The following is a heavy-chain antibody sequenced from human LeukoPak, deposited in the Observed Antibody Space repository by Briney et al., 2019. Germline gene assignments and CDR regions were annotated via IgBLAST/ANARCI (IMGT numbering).Heavy chain of an antibody. CDR1: GYTFTSYY. V-gene: IGHV1-46*01. CDR3: ARDYDDYGDYHGFDY. D-gene: IGHD4-17*01. J-gene: IGHJ4*02. CDR2: INPSGGST. Sequence: ASVKVSCKASGYTFTSYYMHWVRQAPGQGLEWMGIINPSGGSTSYAQKFQGRVTMTTDTSTSTAYMELRSLRSDDTAVYYCARDYDDYGDYHGFDYWGQGTLVTVSS.